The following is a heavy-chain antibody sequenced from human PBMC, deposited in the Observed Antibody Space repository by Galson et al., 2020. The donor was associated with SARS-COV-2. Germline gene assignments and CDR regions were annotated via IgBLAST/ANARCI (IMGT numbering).Heavy chain of an antibody. D-gene: IGHD3-10*01. J-gene: IGHJ3*02. V-gene: IGHV4-59*01. Sequence: ASETLSLTCTVSGVSITSYYWSWIRQTPGKGLEWIGSIYYSGFLDYNPALKSRITISADTSKNQFSLTLTSVTAADTAVYYCRGGSGSRALAIWGQGTMVTVSS. CDR3: RGGSGSRALAI. CDR2: IYYSGFL. CDR1: GVSITSYY.